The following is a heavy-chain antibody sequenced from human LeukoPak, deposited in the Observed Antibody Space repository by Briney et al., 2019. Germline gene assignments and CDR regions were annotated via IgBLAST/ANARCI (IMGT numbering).Heavy chain of an antibody. CDR1: GGSITSSSYY. V-gene: IGHV4-39*07. CDR3: ARIGYGYNFGIT. CDR2: IYHSGST. J-gene: IGHJ4*02. Sequence: SETLSLTCTVSGGSITSSSYYWGWIRQPPGKGLEWIGSIYHSGSTFYNPSLKSRVTISIDTSKNQFSLNLNSVTAADTAVYYCARIGYGYNFGITWGQGTLVTVSS. D-gene: IGHD5-18*01.